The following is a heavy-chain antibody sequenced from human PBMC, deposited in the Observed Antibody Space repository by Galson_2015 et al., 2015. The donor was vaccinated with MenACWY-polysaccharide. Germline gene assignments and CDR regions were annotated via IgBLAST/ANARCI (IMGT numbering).Heavy chain of an antibody. D-gene: IGHD2-2*01. J-gene: IGHJ4*01. V-gene: IGHV3-23*01. CDR3: AKDQDLKGYCTSTSCKGAEY. CDR2: ISGSGGST. Sequence: SLRLSCAASGFTFSNYAMSWVRQAPGKGLEWVSGISGSGGSTYYADSVKGRFTISRDNSKNTLYVQMNSLRAEDTAVYYCAKDQDLKGYCTSTSCKGAEYWG. CDR1: GFTFSNYA.